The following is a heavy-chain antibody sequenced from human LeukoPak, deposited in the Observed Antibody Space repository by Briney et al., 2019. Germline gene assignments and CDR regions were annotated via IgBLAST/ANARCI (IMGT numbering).Heavy chain of an antibody. CDR2: IYYSGST. CDR1: GGSISSYY. J-gene: IGHJ5*02. CDR3: ARESAVVGWFDP. V-gene: IGHV4-59*12. D-gene: IGHD2-15*01. Sequence: PSETLSLTCTVSGGSISSYYWSWIRQPPGKGLEWIGYIYYSGSTNYNPSLKSRVTMSVDTSKNQFSLKLSSVTAADTAVYYCARESAVVGWFDPWGQGTLVTVSS.